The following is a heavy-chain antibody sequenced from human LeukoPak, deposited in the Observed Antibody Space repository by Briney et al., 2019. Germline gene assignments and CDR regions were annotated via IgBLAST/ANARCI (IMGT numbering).Heavy chain of an antibody. CDR1: GDSITSYY. D-gene: IGHD3-22*01. CDR2: ILYTGIT. CDR3: ARDSISMIVVIIQYFDY. J-gene: IGHJ4*02. Sequence: SETLSLTCTVSGDSITSYYWSWIRQPPGKGLEYIGYILYTGITKYSPSLRSRVTMSLDTSKNQFSLTLTSVTAADTAVYYCARDSISMIVVIIQYFDYWGQGTLVTVSS. V-gene: IGHV4-59*12.